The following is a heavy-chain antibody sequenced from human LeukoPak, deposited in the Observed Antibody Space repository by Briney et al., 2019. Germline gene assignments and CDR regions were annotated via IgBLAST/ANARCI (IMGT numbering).Heavy chain of an antibody. Sequence: GGSLRLSCAASGFTFSSYAMSWVRQAPGKGLEWVAVIWYDGSNKNYADSVKGRFTISRDNAKNSLYLQMNSLRAEDTALYYCAKANYYDSSGYPDSDAFDIWGQGTMVTVSS. V-gene: IGHV3-33*03. CDR2: IWYDGSNK. J-gene: IGHJ3*02. CDR1: GFTFSSYA. D-gene: IGHD3-22*01. CDR3: AKANYYDSSGYPDSDAFDI.